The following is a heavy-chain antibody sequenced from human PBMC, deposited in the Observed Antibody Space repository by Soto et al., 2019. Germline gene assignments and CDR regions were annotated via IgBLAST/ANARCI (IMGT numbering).Heavy chain of an antibody. CDR2: IYYSGST. D-gene: IGHD5-12*01. V-gene: IGHV4-31*03. CDR3: ASDQHDYHKMIFNY. CDR1: GGSISSGGYY. J-gene: IGHJ4*02. Sequence: QVQLQESGPGLVKPSQTLSLTCTVSGGSISSGGYYWSWIRQHPGKGLEWIGYIYYSGSTYYNPSLKSRVTISVDTCKNQISLKLSSVTSADTAVYYIASDQHDYHKMIFNYWGQGFLFTVSS.